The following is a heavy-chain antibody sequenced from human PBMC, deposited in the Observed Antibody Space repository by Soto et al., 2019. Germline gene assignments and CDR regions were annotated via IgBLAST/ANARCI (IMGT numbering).Heavy chain of an antibody. CDR2: ISYDGSNK. CDR3: ARAATYYDSSGFNWFDP. Sequence: GGSLRLSCAASGFTFSSYAMHWVRQAPGKGLEWVAVISYDGSNKYYADSVKGRFTISRDNSKNTLYLQMNSLRAEDTAVYYCARAATYYDSSGFNWFDPWGQGTLVTVSS. V-gene: IGHV3-30-3*01. CDR1: GFTFSSYA. D-gene: IGHD3-22*01. J-gene: IGHJ5*02.